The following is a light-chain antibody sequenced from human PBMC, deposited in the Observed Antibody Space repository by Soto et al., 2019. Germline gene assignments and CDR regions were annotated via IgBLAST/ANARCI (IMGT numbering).Light chain of an antibody. V-gene: IGLV1-51*01. CDR1: NSNIGTNY. Sequence: QSVLTQPPSVSAPPGQKVNISCSGSNSNIGTNYVSWYQHFPGAAPKLLIYDNNRRPSGIPDRFSGSKSGTSATLGITGLQTGDEADFYCGTWDSSLSLVLFGGGTKLTVL. CDR2: DNN. CDR3: GTWDSSLSLVL. J-gene: IGLJ2*01.